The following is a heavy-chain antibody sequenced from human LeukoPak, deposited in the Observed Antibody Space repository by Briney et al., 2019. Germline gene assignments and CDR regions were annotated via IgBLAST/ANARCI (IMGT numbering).Heavy chain of an antibody. D-gene: IGHD1-1*01. V-gene: IGHV3-66*02. Sequence: GGSLRLSCAASGFTVSSNSMSWVRQAPGKGLEWVSVIYSGGTTYYADSVKGRFTISRDNSKNTLYLQMNSLRAEDTAVYYCARGYTSDAFDTWGQGTMVTVSS. J-gene: IGHJ3*02. CDR1: GFTVSSNS. CDR2: IYSGGTT. CDR3: ARGYTSDAFDT.